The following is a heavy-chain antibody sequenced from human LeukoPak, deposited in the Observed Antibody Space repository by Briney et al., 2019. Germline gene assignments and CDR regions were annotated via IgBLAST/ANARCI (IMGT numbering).Heavy chain of an antibody. CDR1: GFTFSSNW. CDR2: INSDGSNR. Sequence: PGGSLRLSCAASGFTFSSNWMHWVRQAPGKGLVWVARINSDGSNRNYADSVKGRFTISRDNAKNTLYLLMNSLRAEDTAVYYCAMRWLSPFDSWGQGTLVTVSS. D-gene: IGHD6-19*01. J-gene: IGHJ4*02. V-gene: IGHV3-74*01. CDR3: AMRWLSPFDS.